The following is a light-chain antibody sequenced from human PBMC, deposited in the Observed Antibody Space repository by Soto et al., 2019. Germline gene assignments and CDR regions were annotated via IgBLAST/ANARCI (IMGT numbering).Light chain of an antibody. CDR1: SSDVGGYNY. CDR3: CSYAGSSWV. CDR2: DVT. V-gene: IGLV2-11*01. J-gene: IGLJ3*02. Sequence: QSALTQPRSVSGSPGQSVTISCTGTSSDVGGYNYVSWYQQHPGNAPKLMIYDVTKRRSGVPDRFSGSKSGNTASLTVSGLQAEDEADYYCCSYAGSSWVFGGGTKLTVL.